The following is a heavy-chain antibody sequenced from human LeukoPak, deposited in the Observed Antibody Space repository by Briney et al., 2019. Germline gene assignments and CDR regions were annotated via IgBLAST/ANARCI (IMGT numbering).Heavy chain of an antibody. CDR1: GYAIISGGFS. CDR2: IYDRGPA. V-gene: IGHV4-30-2*01. CDR3: AREFCGGDCYGLGY. Sequence: SETLSLTCTVSGYAIISGGFSWNWIRQPPGKGLEWIGCIYDRGPAHYNPSLKSRVTISVDRSKNQFSLKLSSVTAADTAVYYCAREFCGGDCYGLGYWGQGTLVTVSS. J-gene: IGHJ4*02. D-gene: IGHD2-21*01.